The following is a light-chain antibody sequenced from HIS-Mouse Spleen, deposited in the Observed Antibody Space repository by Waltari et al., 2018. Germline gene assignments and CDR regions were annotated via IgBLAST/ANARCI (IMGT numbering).Light chain of an antibody. CDR2: DAS. CDR3: QQFNSYPVT. CDR1: QGISSA. Sequence: AIQLTQSPSSLSASVGDRVTITCRASQGISSALAWYQQKPGKAPKLLIYDASSLESGVPSRFSGSGSGTDFTLTISSLQPEDFTTYYCQQFNSYPVTFGQGTRLEIK. V-gene: IGKV1-13*02. J-gene: IGKJ5*01.